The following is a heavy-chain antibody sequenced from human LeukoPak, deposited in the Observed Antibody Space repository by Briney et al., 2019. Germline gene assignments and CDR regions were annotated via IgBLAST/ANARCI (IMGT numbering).Heavy chain of an antibody. CDR1: GGSISSGSYY. CDR2: IYTSGSI. CDR3: ARDSRQAYYYYYMDV. J-gene: IGHJ6*03. Sequence: SQTLSLTCTVSGGSISSGSYYWSWIRQPAGKGLEWIGRIYTSGSINYNPSLKSRVTISVNTSKNQFSLKLSSVTAADTAVYYCARDSRQAYYYYYMDVWGKGTTVTVSS. V-gene: IGHV4-61*02.